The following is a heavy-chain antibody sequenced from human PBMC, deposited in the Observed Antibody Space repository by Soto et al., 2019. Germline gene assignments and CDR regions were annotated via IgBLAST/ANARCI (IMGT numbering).Heavy chain of an antibody. CDR2: IYWDDDK. CDR3: ARDSSGWYGFDY. V-gene: IGHV2-5*02. D-gene: IGHD6-19*01. J-gene: IGHJ4*02. CDR1: GFSLSTSGVG. Sequence: QITLKESGPPLVKPTQTLTLTCTFSGFSLSTSGVGVGWIRQPPGKALEWLALIYWDDDKCYSPSLKRRLTITKDTSKNQVVLTMTNMDPVDTATYYCARDSSGWYGFDYWGQGTLVTVSS.